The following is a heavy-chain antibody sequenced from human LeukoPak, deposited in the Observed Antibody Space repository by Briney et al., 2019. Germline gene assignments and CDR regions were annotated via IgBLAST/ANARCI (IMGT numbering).Heavy chain of an antibody. CDR1: GYTLTELS. J-gene: IGHJ4*02. CDR3: ATYHMAGRRIDY. CDR2: FDPEDGET. V-gene: IGHV1-24*01. Sequence: WASVKVSCKVSGYTLTELSMHWVRQAPGKGLEWMGGFDPEDGETIYAQKFQGRVTMTEDTSTDTAYMELSSLRSEDTAVYYCATYHMAGRRIDYWGQGTLVTVSS. D-gene: IGHD1-14*01.